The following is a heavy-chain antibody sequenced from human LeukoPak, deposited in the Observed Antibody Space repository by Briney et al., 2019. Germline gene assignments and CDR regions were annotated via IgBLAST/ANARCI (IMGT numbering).Heavy chain of an antibody. CDR1: GGSISSSYYY. Sequence: SETLSLTCTVSGGSISSSYYYWGWIRQPPGTGLEWIGSIYYSGSTYYNPSLKSRLTISVDTSKNQLSLMLRSVTATDTAVYYCARRGIGYCGSSSCPNAFDIWGQGTMVTVSS. CDR3: ARRGIGYCGSSSCPNAFDI. CDR2: IYYSGST. V-gene: IGHV4-39*01. D-gene: IGHD2-2*01. J-gene: IGHJ3*02.